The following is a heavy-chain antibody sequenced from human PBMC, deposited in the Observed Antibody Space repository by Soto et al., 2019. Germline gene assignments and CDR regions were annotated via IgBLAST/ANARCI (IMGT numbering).Heavy chain of an antibody. CDR2: IKQDGSEK. CDR1: GFTFSSYW. Sequence: GGSLRLSCAASGFTFSSYWMSWVRQAPGKGLEWVANIKQDGSEKYYVDSVKGRFTISRDNAKNSLYLQMNSLRAEDTAVYYCARDRLDYDYIWGSYRYSSYFDYWGQGTLVTVSS. CDR3: ARDRLDYDYIWGSYRYSSYFDY. V-gene: IGHV3-7*01. D-gene: IGHD3-16*02. J-gene: IGHJ4*02.